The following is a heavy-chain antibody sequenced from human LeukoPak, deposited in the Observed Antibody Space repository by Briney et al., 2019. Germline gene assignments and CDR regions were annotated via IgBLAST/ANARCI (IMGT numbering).Heavy chain of an antibody. CDR3: ARRLGYCSGGSCYSGGFAFDI. V-gene: IGHV5-51*01. CDR1: GYSFTSYW. Sequence: GESLKISCKGSGYSFTSYWIGWVRQMPGKGLEWMGIIYPGDSDTRYSPSFQGQVTISADKSISTAYLQWSSLKASDTAMYYCARRLGYCSGGSCYSGGFAFDIWGQGTMVTVSS. D-gene: IGHD2-15*01. CDR2: IYPGDSDT. J-gene: IGHJ3*02.